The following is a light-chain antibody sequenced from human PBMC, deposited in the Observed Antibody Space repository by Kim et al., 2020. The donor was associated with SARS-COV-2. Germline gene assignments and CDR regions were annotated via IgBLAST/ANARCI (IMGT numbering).Light chain of an antibody. J-gene: IGLJ2*01. CDR3: QTGDSSGTYGV. Sequence: SYELTQPPSVSVSPGQTARITCAGDALPKQYAYWYQQKPGQAPVLVIYKDCERPSGIPERFSGSSPGTTATLTISGVQAEDEADYYCQTGDSSGTYGVFG. CDR1: ALPKQY. CDR2: KDC. V-gene: IGLV3-25*03.